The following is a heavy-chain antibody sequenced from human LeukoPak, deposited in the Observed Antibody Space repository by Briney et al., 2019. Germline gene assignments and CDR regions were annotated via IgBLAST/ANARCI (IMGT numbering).Heavy chain of an antibody. Sequence: PGGSLRLSCAASGFTFSSYGMHWVRQAPGKGLEWVAFIRYDGSNKYYADSVKGRFTISRDNSKNTLYLQMNSLRAEDTAVYYCAKDATTVTTFYFDYWGQGTLVTVPS. V-gene: IGHV3-30*02. CDR1: GFTFSSYG. J-gene: IGHJ4*02. D-gene: IGHD4-17*01. CDR3: AKDATTVTTFYFDY. CDR2: IRYDGSNK.